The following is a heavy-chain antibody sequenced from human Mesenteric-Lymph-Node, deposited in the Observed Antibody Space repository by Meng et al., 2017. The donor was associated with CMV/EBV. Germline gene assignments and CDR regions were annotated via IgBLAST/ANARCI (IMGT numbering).Heavy chain of an antibody. Sequence: HPPPQESGPRRVKPSEPLSLKCAVSGGSISSRWHYWGWIRQPPGKGLEWIGSIFYSGSAHYNPALESRVAISIDKSKNEFFLNLGSVTAADTAMYFCARDTLTYSYGPGWIDPWGQGTLVTVSS. D-gene: IGHD3-10*01. V-gene: IGHV4-39*02. CDR1: GGSISSRWHY. J-gene: IGHJ5*02. CDR2: IFYSGSA. CDR3: ARDTLTYSYGPGWIDP.